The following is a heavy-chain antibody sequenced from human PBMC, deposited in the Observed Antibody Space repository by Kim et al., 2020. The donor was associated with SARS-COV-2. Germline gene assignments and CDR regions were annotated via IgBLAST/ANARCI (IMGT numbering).Heavy chain of an antibody. CDR1: GFTFSSYA. CDR2: ISYDGSNK. CDR3: AREADTADSGPRAGYDY. J-gene: IGHJ4*02. D-gene: IGHD5-18*01. Sequence: GGSLRLSCAASGFTFSSYAMHWVRQAPGKGLEWVAGISYDGSNKYYADSVKGRFTISRDNSKNTLYLQMNSLRAEDTAVYYCAREADTADSGPRAGYDYWGKGTLVTVSS. V-gene: IGHV3-30*04.